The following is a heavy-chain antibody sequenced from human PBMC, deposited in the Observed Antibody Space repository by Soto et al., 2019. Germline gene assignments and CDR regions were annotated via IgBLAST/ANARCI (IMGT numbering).Heavy chain of an antibody. CDR1: GFNFSSYV. CDR2: IWYDGGNK. D-gene: IGHD6-19*01. Sequence: VQLVESGGGVVQPGRSLRLSCAASGFNFSSYVMHWVRQAPGKGLEWVAVIWYDGGNKYYADSVKGRFTISRDNSKNTLYLQMNSLRAEDTAVYYCARDGQWLPRDGLRFSYYFDYWGQGTLVTVSS. J-gene: IGHJ4*02. CDR3: ARDGQWLPRDGLRFSYYFDY. V-gene: IGHV3-33*01.